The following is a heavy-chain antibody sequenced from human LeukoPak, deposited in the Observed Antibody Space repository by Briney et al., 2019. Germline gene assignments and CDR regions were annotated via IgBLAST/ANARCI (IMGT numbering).Heavy chain of an antibody. J-gene: IGHJ4*02. CDR2: IYTSGST. CDR1: GGPISSGSYY. Sequence: SQTLSLTCTVSGGPISSGSYYWSWIRQPAGKGLEWIGRIYTSGSTNYNPSLKSRVTISVDTSKNQFSLKLSSVTAADTAVYYCARTPRGLVVDYWGQGTLVTVSS. D-gene: IGHD3/OR15-3a*01. CDR3: ARTPRGLVVDY. V-gene: IGHV4-61*02.